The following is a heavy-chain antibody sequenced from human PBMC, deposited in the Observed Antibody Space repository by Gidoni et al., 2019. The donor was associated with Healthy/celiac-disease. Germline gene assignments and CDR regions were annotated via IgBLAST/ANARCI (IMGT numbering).Heavy chain of an antibody. Sequence: QVQLQQWGAGLLKPSETLSLTCAVYGGSFSGYYWSWIRQPPGKGLEWIGEINHSGSTKYNPSLMRRFTISVDTSKNQFSLKLSSVTAADTAVYYCARGWGRGYSYCYSDYWGQGTLVTVSS. CDR3: ARGWGRGYSYCYSDY. D-gene: IGHD5-18*01. J-gene: IGHJ4*02. CDR2: INHSGST. V-gene: IGHV4-34*01. CDR1: GGSFSGYY.